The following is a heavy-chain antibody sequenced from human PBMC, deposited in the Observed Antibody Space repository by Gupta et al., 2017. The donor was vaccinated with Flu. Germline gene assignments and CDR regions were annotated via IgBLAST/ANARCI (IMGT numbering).Heavy chain of an antibody. CDR3: VRDIPSAGSFYYFDY. J-gene: IGHJ4*02. CDR2: LNRDGSEK. V-gene: IGHV3-7*01. Sequence: MSWVRQAPGKGLEWVANLNRDGSEKYYVDAVEGRFTVSRDNTKNSLYLQMDSLRAEETAIYYCVRDIPSAGSFYYFDYWGQGTPVTVSS. D-gene: IGHD2-21*01.